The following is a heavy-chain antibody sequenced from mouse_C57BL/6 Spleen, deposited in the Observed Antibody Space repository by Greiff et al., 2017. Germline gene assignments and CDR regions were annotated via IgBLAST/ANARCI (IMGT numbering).Heavy chain of an antibody. V-gene: IGHV14-4*01. J-gene: IGHJ2*01. Sequence: EVKVVESGAELVRPGASVKLSCTASGFNIKDDYMHWVKQRPEQGLEWIGWIDPENGDTEYASKFQGKAPITADTSSNTAYLPLSSLTSEDTAVYYCATDDYDGDYWGQGTTLTVSS. CDR2: IDPENGDT. CDR3: ATDDYDGDY. CDR1: GFNIKDDY. D-gene: IGHD2-4*01.